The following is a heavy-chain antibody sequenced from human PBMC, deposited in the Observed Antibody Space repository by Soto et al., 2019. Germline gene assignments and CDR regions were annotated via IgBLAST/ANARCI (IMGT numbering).Heavy chain of an antibody. CDR3: ARRIAVAGTVNWFDP. CDR2: ISAYNGNT. CDR1: GYTFTSYG. V-gene: IGHV1-18*04. J-gene: IGHJ5*02. Sequence: ASVKVSCKASGYTFTSYGISWVRQAPGQGLEWMGWISAYNGNTNYAQKLQGRVTMTTDTSTSTAYMELRSLRSDDTAVYYCARRIAVAGTVNWFDPWGQATLVTVS. D-gene: IGHD6-19*01.